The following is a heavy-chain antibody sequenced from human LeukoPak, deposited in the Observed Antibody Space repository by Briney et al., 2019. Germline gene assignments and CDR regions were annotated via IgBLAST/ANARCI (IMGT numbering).Heavy chain of an antibody. Sequence: GGSLRLSCAASGFTFSDYYMGWIHQAPGKGLEWLSYISDNGRNIYYADSVKGRFTIFRDNANFLLYLQINRLRAEDTAVYYCARASEDSRGHYQGFDSWGQGTRVTVSS. J-gene: IGHJ4*02. D-gene: IGHD3-22*01. V-gene: IGHV3-11*01. CDR1: GFTFSDYY. CDR2: ISDNGRNI. CDR3: ARASEDSRGHYQGFDS.